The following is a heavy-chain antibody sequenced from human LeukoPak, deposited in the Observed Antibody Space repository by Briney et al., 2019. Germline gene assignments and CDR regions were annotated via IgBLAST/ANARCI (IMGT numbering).Heavy chain of an antibody. CDR2: IYYTGST. CDR1: RGSVSSSTYY. V-gene: IGHV4-39*07. Sequence: SETLSLTCTVSRGSVSSSTYYWSWVRQPPGKGLEWIASIYYTGSTYYNPSLKSRVTISLDMSKNEFFLTMTSVTAADTAVYYCAILGYSSSWSPFDYWGQGTLVTVSS. D-gene: IGHD6-13*01. CDR3: AILGYSSSWSPFDY. J-gene: IGHJ4*02.